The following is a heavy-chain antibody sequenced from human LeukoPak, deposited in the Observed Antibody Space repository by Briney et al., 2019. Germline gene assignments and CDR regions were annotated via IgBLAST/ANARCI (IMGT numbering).Heavy chain of an antibody. Sequence: SETLSLTCAVYGGSFSGYYWSWIRQPPGKGLEWMGEINHSGSTNYNPSLNSRVTISVDTSKNQFSLKLSAVTAADTAVYYCARQEHFYYWGQGTLVTVSS. CDR3: ARQEHFYY. V-gene: IGHV4-34*01. J-gene: IGHJ4*02. CDR1: GGSFSGYY. CDR2: INHSGST.